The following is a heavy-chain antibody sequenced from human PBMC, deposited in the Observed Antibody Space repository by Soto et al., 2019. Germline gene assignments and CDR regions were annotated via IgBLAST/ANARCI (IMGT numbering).Heavy chain of an antibody. J-gene: IGHJ5*02. Sequence: QVQLVQSGAEVKKPGASVKVSCKASGYTFTSYAMHWVRQAPGQRLEWMGWINAGNGNTKYSQKFQGRVTITRDTAASNAYMELSSRRSEDTAVYYCERDPRYYYDSSAEGGYNWSDPWGRGTLVTVSA. CDR2: INAGNGNT. CDR1: GYTFTSYA. D-gene: IGHD3-22*01. V-gene: IGHV1-3*01. CDR3: ERDPRYYYDSSAEGGYNWSDP.